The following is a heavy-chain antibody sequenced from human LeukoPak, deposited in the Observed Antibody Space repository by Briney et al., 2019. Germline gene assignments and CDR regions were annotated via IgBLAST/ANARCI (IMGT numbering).Heavy chain of an antibody. V-gene: IGHV1-2*02. Sequence: ASVKVSCKASGYTFTGYYMHWVRQAPGQGLEWMGWINPNSGGTNYAQKFQGRVTMTRDMSISTAYMELSRLRSDDTAVYYCARELYNRRFRAAQGYWGQGTLVTVSS. CDR2: INPNSGGT. CDR3: ARELYNRRFRAAQGY. CDR1: GYTFTGYY. D-gene: IGHD6-6*01. J-gene: IGHJ4*02.